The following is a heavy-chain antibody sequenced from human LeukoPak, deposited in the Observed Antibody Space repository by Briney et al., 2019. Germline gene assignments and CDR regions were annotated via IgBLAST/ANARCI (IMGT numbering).Heavy chain of an antibody. D-gene: IGHD5-18*01. CDR1: GGSLGSYF. J-gene: IGHJ4*02. Sequence: PSGTLSLTCSVSGGSLGSYFWHWIRQPPGKGLEWIGEINHSGSTNYNPSLKSRVTISVDTSTNQFSLKLSSVTAADTAVYYCARGRDTAPIGDFDYWGQGTLVTVSS. CDR3: ARGRDTAPIGDFDY. CDR2: INHSGST. V-gene: IGHV4-34*01.